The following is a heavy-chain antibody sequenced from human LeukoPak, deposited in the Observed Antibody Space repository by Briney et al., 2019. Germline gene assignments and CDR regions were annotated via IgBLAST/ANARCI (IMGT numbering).Heavy chain of an antibody. CDR1: GFTFSSYA. Sequence: GGSLRLSCAASGFTFSSYAMHWVRQVPGKGLEWVAVISYDGSNEYYADSVKGRFTISRDNSKNTLYLQMNSLRVEDTAVYNCARDDPDYGDYVDYWGQGTLVTVSS. CDR3: ARDDPDYGDYVDY. D-gene: IGHD4-17*01. CDR2: ISYDGSNE. J-gene: IGHJ4*02. V-gene: IGHV3-30*04.